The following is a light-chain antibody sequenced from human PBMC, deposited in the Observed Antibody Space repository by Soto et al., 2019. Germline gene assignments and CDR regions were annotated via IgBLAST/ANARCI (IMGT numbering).Light chain of an antibody. Sequence: EIVMTQSPATLSVSPGERATLSCRASQSISTELAWYKQKPGQPPRLLIYSASTRATGVPARFTGSGSGSEFTLTISGLQSEDFAVYYCQQGHNWPLTFGQGTRLE. CDR2: SAS. CDR1: QSISTE. V-gene: IGKV3-15*01. J-gene: IGKJ2*01. CDR3: QQGHNWPLT.